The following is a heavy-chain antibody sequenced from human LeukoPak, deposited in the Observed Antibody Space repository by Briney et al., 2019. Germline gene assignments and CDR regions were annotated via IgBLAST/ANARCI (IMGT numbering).Heavy chain of an antibody. CDR3: ARDISRGWFDP. D-gene: IGHD3-10*01. CDR1: GGSISSDY. V-gene: IGHV4-59*12. CDR2: MSYSGST. Sequence: SETLSLTCTVSGGSISSDYWSWIRQPPGKGLEWIGYMSYSGSTNYNPSLKSRVTISVDTSKNQVSLKVSSVTAADTAVYYCARDISRGWFDPWGQGTLVTVSS. J-gene: IGHJ5*02.